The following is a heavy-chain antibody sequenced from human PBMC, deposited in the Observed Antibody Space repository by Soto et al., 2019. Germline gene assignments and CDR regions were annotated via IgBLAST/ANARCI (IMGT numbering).Heavy chain of an antibody. CDR2: ISSSSYI. D-gene: IGHD3-9*01. CDR1: GFTFSSYS. CDR3: ARVTGYPNEFDY. Sequence: EVQLVESGGGLVKPGGSLRLSCAASGFTFSSYSMNWVRQAPGKGLEWVSSISSSSYIYYADSVKGRFTISRDNAKNALYLQMNSLRAEDTAVYYCARVTGYPNEFDYWGQGTLVTVSS. J-gene: IGHJ4*02. V-gene: IGHV3-21*01.